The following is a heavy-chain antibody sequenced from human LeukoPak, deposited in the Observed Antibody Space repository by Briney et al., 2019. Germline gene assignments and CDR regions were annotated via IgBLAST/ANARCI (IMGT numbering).Heavy chain of an antibody. D-gene: IGHD3-3*01. J-gene: IGHJ4*02. V-gene: IGHV4-39*01. CDR1: GGSISSSSYY. CDR3: ARLASYYDFWSGYYPLLFDY. Sequence: SETLSLTCTVSGGSISSSSYYWGWIRQPPGKGLEWIGSIYYSGSTYYNPSLKSRVTISVDTSKNQFSLKLSSVTAADTAVYYCARLASYYDFWSGYYPLLFDYWGQGTLVTVCS. CDR2: IYYSGST.